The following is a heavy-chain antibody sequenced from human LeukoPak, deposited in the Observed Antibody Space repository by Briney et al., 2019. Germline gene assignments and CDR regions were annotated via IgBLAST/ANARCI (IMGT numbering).Heavy chain of an antibody. Sequence: GRSLRLSCAASGFTFSSYGMHWVRQAPGKGLEWVAFIRYDGSNKYYADSVKGRFTISRDNSKNTLYLQMNSLRAEDTAVYYCAKSNIAVAAFFDYWGQGTLVTVSS. J-gene: IGHJ4*02. CDR3: AKSNIAVAAFFDY. CDR2: IRYDGSNK. CDR1: GFTFSSYG. V-gene: IGHV3-30*02. D-gene: IGHD6-19*01.